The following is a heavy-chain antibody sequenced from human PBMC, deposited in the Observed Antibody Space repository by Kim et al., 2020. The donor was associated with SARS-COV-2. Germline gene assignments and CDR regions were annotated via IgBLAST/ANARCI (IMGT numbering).Heavy chain of an antibody. Sequence: SVKGRFTISRDNSKNTLYLQMNSLRAEDTAVYYCAKDGGKKSNYVWGSSVWGQGTLVTVSS. D-gene: IGHD3-16*01. CDR3: AKDGGKKSNYVWGSSV. J-gene: IGHJ4*02. V-gene: IGHV3-23*01.